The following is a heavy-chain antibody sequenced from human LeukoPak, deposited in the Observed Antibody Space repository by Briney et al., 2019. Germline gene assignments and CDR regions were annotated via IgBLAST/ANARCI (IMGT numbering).Heavy chain of an antibody. CDR3: ARGQGGNYYLNYFDY. D-gene: IGHD1-26*01. J-gene: IGHJ4*02. V-gene: IGHV4-34*01. CDR1: GGSFSGYY. CDR2: IDHSGST. Sequence: SETLSLTCAVYGGSFSGYYWNWIRQSPGKGLEWIGEIDHSGSTNYNPSLKSRVTISVDTSRNQFSLKLTSVTAADTAVYYCARGQGGNYYLNYFDYWGQGALVTVSS.